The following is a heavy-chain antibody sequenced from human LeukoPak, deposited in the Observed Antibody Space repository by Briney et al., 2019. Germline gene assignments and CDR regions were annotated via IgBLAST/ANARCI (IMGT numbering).Heavy chain of an antibody. CDR2: MYYSGNT. Sequence: SETLSLTCIVSGGSISSSSHYWGWIRQPPGKGLEWIGSMYYSGNTYYNPSLKSRVTISVDTSKNQFSLKLSSVTAADTAVYYCARDRPRLRGYSYGYYYYMDVWGKGTTVTVSS. CDR1: GGSISSSSHY. V-gene: IGHV4-39*07. J-gene: IGHJ6*03. D-gene: IGHD5-18*01. CDR3: ARDRPRLRGYSYGYYYYMDV.